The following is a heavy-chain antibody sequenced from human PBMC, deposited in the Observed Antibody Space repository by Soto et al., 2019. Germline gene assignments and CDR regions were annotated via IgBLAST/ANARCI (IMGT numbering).Heavy chain of an antibody. Sequence: QVQLVQSGAEVKKPGSSVRVSYKASGGTFKNYGFSWVRQAPGHGLEWMGGIIPFFGTTNYAQNFQGRATITAVESTTTAYMELSSLRSEDTAVYYCASYEMLRGYYYYGLDVWGQGTTVTVSS. V-gene: IGHV1-69*01. CDR1: GGTFKNYG. CDR3: ASYEMLRGYYYYGLDV. J-gene: IGHJ6*02. CDR2: IIPFFGTT. D-gene: IGHD3-10*01.